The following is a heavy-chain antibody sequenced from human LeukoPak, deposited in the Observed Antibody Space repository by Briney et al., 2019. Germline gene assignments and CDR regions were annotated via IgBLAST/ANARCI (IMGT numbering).Heavy chain of an antibody. CDR1: GFTFSTYG. Sequence: GGPLRLSCAASGFTFSTYGMHLVRKAPGKRLQWVSVIWYDGSNKYYADSVKGRFTISRDNSKNTLHLQMNSLRAEDTAVYYCARDFNHHFDYWGQGTLVTVSS. D-gene: IGHD1-14*01. CDR2: IWYDGSNK. V-gene: IGHV3-33*01. CDR3: ARDFNHHFDY. J-gene: IGHJ4*02.